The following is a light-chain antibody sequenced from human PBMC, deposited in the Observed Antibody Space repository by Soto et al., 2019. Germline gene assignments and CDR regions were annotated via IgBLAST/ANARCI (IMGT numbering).Light chain of an antibody. J-gene: IGLJ2*01. CDR3: AAWDDSLKGV. CDR1: SSNIGSNT. V-gene: IGLV1-44*01. Sequence: QSALTQPPSASGAPGQRVTISCSGSSSNIGSNTVSWYQQLPGTAPNLLIYSNNQRPSGVPDRFSGSRSGTSASLAVSGLQSEDEAVYYCAAWDDSLKGVFGGGTKLTVL. CDR2: SNN.